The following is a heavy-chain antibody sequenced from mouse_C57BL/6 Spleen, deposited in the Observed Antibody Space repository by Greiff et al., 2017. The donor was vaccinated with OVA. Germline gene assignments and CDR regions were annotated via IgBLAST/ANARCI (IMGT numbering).Heavy chain of an antibody. V-gene: IGHV1-26*01. CDR1: GYTFTDYY. D-gene: IGHD2-4*01. CDR3: ARYPSYDYDSAWFAY. J-gene: IGHJ3*01. CDR2: INPNNGGT. Sequence: EVKLQQSGPELVKPGASVKISCKASGYTFTDYYMNWVKQSHGKSLEWIGDINPNNGGTSYNQKFKGKATLTVDKSSSTAYMELRSLTSEDSAVYYCARYPSYDYDSAWFAYWGQGTLVTVSA.